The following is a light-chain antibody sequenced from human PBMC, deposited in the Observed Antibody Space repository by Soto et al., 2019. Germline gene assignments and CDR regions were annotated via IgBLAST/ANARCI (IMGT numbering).Light chain of an antibody. CDR1: QDITRW. J-gene: IGKJ5*01. CDR3: QQAHSFLVT. Sequence: DIQMTQSPSSVSAVVGDRVTITCRTSQDITRWLAWYQQQPGRAPKLLIYAASNLQGGVPSKFSGSGSGTDFTLTISSLRPEDFATYYCQQAHSFLVTFGQGTRLEI. CDR2: AAS. V-gene: IGKV1-12*01.